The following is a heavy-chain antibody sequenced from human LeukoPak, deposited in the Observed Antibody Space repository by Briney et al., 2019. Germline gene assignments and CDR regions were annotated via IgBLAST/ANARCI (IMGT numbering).Heavy chain of an antibody. J-gene: IGHJ4*02. CDR1: GFTFSSYW. CDR3: PSGQYYYGSGSYYKRSKVDDY. CDR2: IKQDGSEK. V-gene: IGHV3-7*01. Sequence: GGSLRLSCAASGFTFSSYWMSCVREAPGNGLEWVANIKQDGSEKYYVDSVKGRFTISRDNAKNSLYLQMNSLRAEDTAVYYCPSGQYYYGSGSYYKRSKVDDYWGQGTLVTVSS. D-gene: IGHD3-10*01.